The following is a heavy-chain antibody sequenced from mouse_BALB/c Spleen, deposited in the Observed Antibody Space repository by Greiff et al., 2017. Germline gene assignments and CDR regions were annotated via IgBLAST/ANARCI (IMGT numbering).Heavy chain of an antibody. CDR2: ISYSGST. CDR1: GYSITSDYA. D-gene: IGHD2-13*01. V-gene: IGHV3-2*02. J-gene: IGHJ1*01. CDR3: ARSLDGDYGYFDV. Sequence: DVQLQESGPGLVKPSQSLSLTCTVTGYSITSDYAWNLIRQFPGNKLEWMGYISYSGSTSYNPSLKSRISITRDTSKNQFFLQLNSVTTEDTATYYCARSLDGDYGYFDVWGAGTTVTVSS.